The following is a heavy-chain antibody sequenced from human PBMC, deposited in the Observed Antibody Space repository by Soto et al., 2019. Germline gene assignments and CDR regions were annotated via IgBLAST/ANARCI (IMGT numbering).Heavy chain of an antibody. V-gene: IGHV1-46*01. CDR1: GYTFTSYY. CDR2: INPSGGST. J-gene: IGHJ4*02. D-gene: IGHD2-21*01. CDR3: ARAAIPYGGNYLFFQYFDY. Sequence: ASVKVSCKASGYTFTSYYMHWVRQAPGQGLEWMGIINPSGGSTSYAQKFQGRVTMTRDTSTSTVYMELSSLRSEDTAVYYCARAAIPYGGNYLFFQYFDYWGQGTLVTVPS.